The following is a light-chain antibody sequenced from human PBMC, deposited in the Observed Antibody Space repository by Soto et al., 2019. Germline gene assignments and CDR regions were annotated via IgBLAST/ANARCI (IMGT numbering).Light chain of an antibody. CDR2: DAS. V-gene: IGKV3-11*01. Sequence: EIVLTQSPATLSLSPGERATLSCRASQSVSSYLAWYQQKPGQAPRLLIYDASNRATVIPARFSGSGSGTDFTLTISSLEPEDFAVYYCQQRSNWLFTFGGGTKVEIK. CDR1: QSVSSY. CDR3: QQRSNWLFT. J-gene: IGKJ4*01.